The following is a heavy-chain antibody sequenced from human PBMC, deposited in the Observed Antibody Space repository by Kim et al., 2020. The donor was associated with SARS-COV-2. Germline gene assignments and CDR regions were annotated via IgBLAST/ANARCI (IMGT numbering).Heavy chain of an antibody. CDR2: INTGNGDT. Sequence: ASVKVSCKASGYTLSDYAIHWVRQAPGRGLEWMAWINTGNGDTKSSQKFQGRVTITRDTVASTVYMDLSSLTSVDTAVYYCARGSMATYDYWGQGTLVTV. D-gene: IGHD3-10*01. CDR1: GYTLSDYA. J-gene: IGHJ4*02. CDR3: ARGSMATYDY. V-gene: IGHV1-3*04.